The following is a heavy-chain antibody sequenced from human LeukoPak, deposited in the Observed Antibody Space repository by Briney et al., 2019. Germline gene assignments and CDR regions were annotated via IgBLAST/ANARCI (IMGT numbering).Heavy chain of an antibody. D-gene: IGHD3-10*01. J-gene: IGHJ6*02. CDR2: ISDSGST. CDR3: ARQDIWFGELVT. Sequence: RSETLSLTCIVSGGSISRSAYYWGWLRQPTGKGLEWIGSISDSGSTYYSPSLKSRVTISVDTSKNQFSLKLRLVTAADTAVYYCARQDIWFGELVTWGPGSTVTVSS. V-gene: IGHV4-39*01. CDR1: GGSISRSAYY.